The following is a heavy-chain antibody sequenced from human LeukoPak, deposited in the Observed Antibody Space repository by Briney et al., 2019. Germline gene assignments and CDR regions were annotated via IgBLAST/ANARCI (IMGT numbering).Heavy chain of an antibody. CDR3: ARDRGSGYDWGIDY. J-gene: IGHJ4*02. V-gene: IGHV3-21*01. Sequence: GGSLRLSCAASGFTFSSYSMNWVRQAPGKGLEWVSSISSSSSYIYYADSVKGRFTISRDNAKNSLYLQMNSLRAEDTAVYYCARDRGSGYDWGIDYWGQGPLVTVSS. D-gene: IGHD5-12*01. CDR2: ISSSSSYI. CDR1: GFTFSSYS.